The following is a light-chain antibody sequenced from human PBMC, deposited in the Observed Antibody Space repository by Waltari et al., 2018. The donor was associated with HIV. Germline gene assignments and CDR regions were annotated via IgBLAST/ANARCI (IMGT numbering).Light chain of an antibody. CDR2: GTS. CDR3: LQGYSTPLT. Sequence: DIQMTQSPSSLSASVGDRVTITCRASQNIDNFLTWYQQKPGKAPTLLISGTSAFQSWVPSRFTACGSGTDFTLTINSLQPEDFATYFCLQGYSTPLTFGPGTKVDIK. CDR1: QNIDNF. J-gene: IGKJ3*01. V-gene: IGKV1-39*01.